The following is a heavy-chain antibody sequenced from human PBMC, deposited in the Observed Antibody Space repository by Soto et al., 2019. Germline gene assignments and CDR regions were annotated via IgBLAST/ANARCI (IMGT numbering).Heavy chain of an antibody. CDR3: ARSSVVGPEYLQH. J-gene: IGHJ1*01. Sequence: WETLSLTCAVSGGSINSYYWSWVRQPAGRGLEWIGYVSATGSTKSNPSLKSRVTMSIDASKNQMSLSLTSVTAADTALYYCARSSVVGPEYLQHWGQGTLVTVS. D-gene: IGHD2-15*01. CDR2: VSATGST. CDR1: GGSINSYY. V-gene: IGHV4-4*07.